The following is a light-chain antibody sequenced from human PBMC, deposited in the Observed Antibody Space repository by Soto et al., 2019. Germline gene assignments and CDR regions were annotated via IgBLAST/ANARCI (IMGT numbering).Light chain of an antibody. CDR1: SSDIGGYNY. Sequence: QSALTQPASVSGSPGQSITISFTGTSSDIGGYNYVSWYQQFPGKAPKLMIYQVTNRPSGVSNRFSGSRSGNTASLTISGLQAEDEADYYCSSYTDSSNYVFGTGTKLTVL. CDR3: SSYTDSSNYV. J-gene: IGLJ1*01. V-gene: IGLV2-14*01. CDR2: QVT.